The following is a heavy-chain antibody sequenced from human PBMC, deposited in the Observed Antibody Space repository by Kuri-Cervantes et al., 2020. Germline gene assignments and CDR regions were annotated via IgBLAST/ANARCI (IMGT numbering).Heavy chain of an antibody. CDR2: IKQDGSEK. V-gene: IGHV3-7*01. J-gene: IGHJ3*02. D-gene: IGHD2-15*01. CDR3: AREMLLVVAALYNTDAFDI. Sequence: GGSLRLSCAPSGFRFSNYWMNWVRQAPGKGLEWVANIKQDGSEKYYVDSVKGRFTISRDNAKNSLYLQMNSLRAEDTAVYYCAREMLLVVAALYNTDAFDIWGQGTMVTVSS. CDR1: GFRFSNYW.